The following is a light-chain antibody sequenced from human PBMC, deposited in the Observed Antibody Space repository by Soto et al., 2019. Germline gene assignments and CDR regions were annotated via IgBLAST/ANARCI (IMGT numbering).Light chain of an antibody. V-gene: IGLV3-21*04. CDR3: QVWDSSSDHRV. CDR2: YDR. Sequence: SYELTQSPPMSVAPGKTARITCGGNNIGSQSVHWYQQRTGQAPVLVIFYDRERPSGIPERFSGSNSGNTATLTISRVEAGDEADYYCQVWDSSSDHRVFGGGTKVTVL. J-gene: IGLJ3*02. CDR1: NIGSQS.